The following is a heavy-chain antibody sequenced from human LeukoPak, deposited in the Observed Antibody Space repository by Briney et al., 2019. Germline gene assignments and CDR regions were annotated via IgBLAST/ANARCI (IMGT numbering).Heavy chain of an antibody. Sequence: PGGSLRLSCSASGFTFSSYAMHWVRPAPGKGLEYVSAISCNGGSTYYADSVKGRFTISRDNSKNTLYLQMSSLRAEDTAVYYCARGIAAAGTDYYYYGMDVWGKGTTVTVSS. CDR3: ARGIAAAGTDYYYYGMDV. V-gene: IGHV3-64D*06. CDR2: ISCNGGST. CDR1: GFTFSSYA. J-gene: IGHJ6*04. D-gene: IGHD6-13*01.